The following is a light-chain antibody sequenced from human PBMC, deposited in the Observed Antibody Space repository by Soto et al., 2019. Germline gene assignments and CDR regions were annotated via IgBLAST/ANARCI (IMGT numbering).Light chain of an antibody. CDR2: DAS. CDR3: LQEYRYTTT. J-gene: IGKJ1*01. CDR1: QGIRNY. Sequence: AIQMTQSPSSLSASVGDRVTITCRASQGIRNYLGWYQQKPGKAPKLLIYDASILQSGVPSRFSGSGSGTDFTLTISSLQPEDFATYYCLQEYRYTTTFGQGTTLEIK. V-gene: IGKV1-6*01.